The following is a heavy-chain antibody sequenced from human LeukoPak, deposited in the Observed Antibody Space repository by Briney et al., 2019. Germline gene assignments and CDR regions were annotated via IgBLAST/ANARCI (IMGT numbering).Heavy chain of an antibody. V-gene: IGHV1-8*03. J-gene: IGHJ6*03. CDR2: MNPNSGNT. CDR3: ARTFRRGGYYYYMDV. CDR1: GYSFATYH. Sequence: ASVKVSCKASGYSFATYHINWVRQATGQGLEWLGWMNPNSGNTVYAQKFQGRVTITRNTSINTAYMELSSLRSEDTAVYYCARTFRRGGYYYYMDVWGKGTTVTVSS. D-gene: IGHD3-10*01.